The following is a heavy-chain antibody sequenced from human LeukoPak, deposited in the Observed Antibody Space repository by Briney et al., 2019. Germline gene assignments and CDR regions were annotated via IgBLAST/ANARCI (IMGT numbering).Heavy chain of an antibody. J-gene: IGHJ3*02. V-gene: IGHV1-69*04. CDR2: IIPILGIG. Sequence: SVKVSCKASGGTFSNYGISWVRQAPGQGLEWMGRIIPILGIGNYAQKFQGGVTIIADTSTSIVYMELSSLRSEDTAVYYCARDTRLSRVTFDIWGQGTMVTVSS. CDR1: GGTFSNYG. D-gene: IGHD4-17*01. CDR3: ARDTRLSRVTFDI.